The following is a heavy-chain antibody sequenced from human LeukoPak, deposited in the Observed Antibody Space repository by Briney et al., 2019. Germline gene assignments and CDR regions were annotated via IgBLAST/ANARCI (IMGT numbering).Heavy chain of an antibody. CDR2: IYSGGST. Sequence: GGSLRLSCTASGFNVSSKYMNWVRQAPGKGLEWVAVIYSGGSTHYADSVKGRITVSRDNSKNTLYLQMNSLRAEDTAVYYCAKDFSLPYYYDSSGYGGGFDSWGQGTLVTVSS. CDR3: AKDFSLPYYYDSSGYGGGFDS. V-gene: IGHV3-53*05. D-gene: IGHD3-22*01. CDR1: GFNVSSKY. J-gene: IGHJ5*01.